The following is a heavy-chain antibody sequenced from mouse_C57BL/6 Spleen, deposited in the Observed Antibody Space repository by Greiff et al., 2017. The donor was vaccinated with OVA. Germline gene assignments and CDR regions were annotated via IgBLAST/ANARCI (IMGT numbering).Heavy chain of an antibody. J-gene: IGHJ2*01. CDR3: ARTPYYYGSSFFDY. V-gene: IGHV5-17*01. Sequence: EVQRVESGGGLVKPGGSLKLSCAASGFTFSDYGMHWVRQAPEKGLEWVAYISSGSSTIYYADTVKGRFTISRDTAKNTLFLQMTSLRSEDTAMYYCARTPYYYGSSFFDYWGQGTTLTVSS. CDR2: ISSGSSTI. D-gene: IGHD1-1*01. CDR1: GFTFSDYG.